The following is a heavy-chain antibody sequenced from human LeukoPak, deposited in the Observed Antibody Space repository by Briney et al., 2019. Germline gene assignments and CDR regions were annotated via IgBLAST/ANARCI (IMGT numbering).Heavy chain of an antibody. Sequence: PGRSLRLSCATSGFTFSSYGMHWVRQAPRKGLEWVAVIWYDGSNIHYADSVQGRFTISRDSSKNMLCLQMNSLRAEDTGVYYCANNGVSPNYYYGMNVWGQGTTVTVSS. CDR1: GFTFSSYG. CDR3: ANNGVSPNYYYGMNV. CDR2: IWYDGSNI. J-gene: IGHJ6*02. D-gene: IGHD2-8*01. V-gene: IGHV3-33*06.